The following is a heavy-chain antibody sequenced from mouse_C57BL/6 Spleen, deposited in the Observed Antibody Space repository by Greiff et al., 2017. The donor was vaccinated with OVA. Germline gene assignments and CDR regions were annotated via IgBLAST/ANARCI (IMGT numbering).Heavy chain of an antibody. CDR1: GYTFTSYW. CDR3: ARAGGTATGWDFDV. D-gene: IGHD4-1*01. Sequence: QVQLQQPGAELVKPGASVKLSCKASGYTFTSYWMHWVKQRPGQGLEWIGMIHPNSGSTNYNEKFKSKATLTVDKSSSTAYMQLSSLTSEDSAVYYCARAGGTATGWDFDVWGTGTTVTVSS. J-gene: IGHJ1*03. CDR2: IHPNSGST. V-gene: IGHV1-64*01.